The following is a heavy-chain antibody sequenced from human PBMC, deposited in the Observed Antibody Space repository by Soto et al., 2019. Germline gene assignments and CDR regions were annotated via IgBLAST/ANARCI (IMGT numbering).Heavy chain of an antibody. Sequence: LRLSCAASGFTFSYYSMNWVLQAPGKGLEWVSSISSSSSYIYYADSVKGRFTISRDNAKNSLYLQMNSLRAEDTAVYYCARVYYYDSSGFLIWGQGTLVTVSS. CDR2: ISSSSSYI. D-gene: IGHD3-22*01. V-gene: IGHV3-21*01. CDR3: ARVYYYDSSGFLI. J-gene: IGHJ4*02. CDR1: GFTFSYYS.